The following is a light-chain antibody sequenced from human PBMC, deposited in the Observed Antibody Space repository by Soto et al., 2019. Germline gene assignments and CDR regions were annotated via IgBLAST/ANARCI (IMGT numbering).Light chain of an antibody. CDR3: QQFNTYPIT. J-gene: IGKJ5*01. CDR2: DVS. Sequence: AIPLTQSPSSLSASVGDRVTITCRASQDIRGALAWYQQKPGKPPKLLTFDVSSLRSGVPYRFSGSGSGTDFTLTISSLQPEDFATYYCQQFNTYPITFGQGTRLEIK. CDR1: QDIRGA. V-gene: IGKV1-13*02.